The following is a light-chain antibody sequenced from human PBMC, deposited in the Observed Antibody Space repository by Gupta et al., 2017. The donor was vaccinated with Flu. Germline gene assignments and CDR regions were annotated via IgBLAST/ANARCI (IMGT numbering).Light chain of an antibody. J-gene: IGKJ4*01. CDR1: QSVVTN. V-gene: IGKV3-15*01. Sequence: ENVMTQSPATLSVSPGERATLSCRASQSVVTNLSWYQQKPGQAPRLLIYGASTRATGIPARFSGSGSGTEFTLTISSLQSGDFAVYYCQQHHQCPLTFGGGTKVEIK. CDR3: QQHHQCPLT. CDR2: GAS.